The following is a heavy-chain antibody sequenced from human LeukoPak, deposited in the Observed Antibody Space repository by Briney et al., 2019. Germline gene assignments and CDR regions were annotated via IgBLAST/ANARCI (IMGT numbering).Heavy chain of an antibody. CDR3: GRTTHGGRKGNWFDP. D-gene: IGHD4-23*01. Sequence: SETLSLTCAVSGGSITSGGYSWNWIRQPPGKGLEWIGYIYHSGSTYYSPSLKSRVTISVDRSKSQFSLKVTSVTAADTAVYYCGRTTHGGRKGNWFDPWGQGTLVTVSS. CDR1: GGSITSGGYS. V-gene: IGHV4-30-2*01. J-gene: IGHJ5*02. CDR2: IYHSGST.